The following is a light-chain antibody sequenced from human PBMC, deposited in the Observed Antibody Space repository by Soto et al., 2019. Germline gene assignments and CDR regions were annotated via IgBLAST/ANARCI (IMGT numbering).Light chain of an antibody. V-gene: IGKV3-20*01. Sequence: EIVLTQSPGTLSLSPGERATLSCRASQSVSSSYLAWYQQKPGQAPRLLIHGASSRATGIPDRFSGSGSGTDFTLTISRLEPEDFAVYYCQQCGSSPWTFGQGTKVEIK. CDR3: QQCGSSPWT. CDR2: GAS. J-gene: IGKJ1*01. CDR1: QSVSSSY.